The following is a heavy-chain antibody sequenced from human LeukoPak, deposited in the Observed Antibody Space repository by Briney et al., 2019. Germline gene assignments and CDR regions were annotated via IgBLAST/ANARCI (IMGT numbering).Heavy chain of an antibody. V-gene: IGHV1-46*01. J-gene: IGHJ5*02. CDR1: GYTSTSYS. CDR2: INPSGGGT. D-gene: IGHD1-26*01. CDR3: ARDSVVGTTPGFDP. Sequence: ASVKVSCKASGYTSTSYSMHWVRQAPGQGLEWMGIINPSGGGTSYAQKFQGRVTMTRDMSRSTVYMELSSLRSEDTAVYYCARDSVVGTTPGFDPWGQGTLVTVSS.